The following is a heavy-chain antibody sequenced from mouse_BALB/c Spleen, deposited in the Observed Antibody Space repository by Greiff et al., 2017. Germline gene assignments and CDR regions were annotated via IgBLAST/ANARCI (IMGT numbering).Heavy chain of an antibody. CDR3: ARPLTATYSWFAY. V-gene: IGHV1-7*01. J-gene: IGHJ3*01. Sequence: VQLQQSGAELAKPGASVKMSCKASGYTFTSYWMHWVKQRPGQGLEWIGYINPSTGYTEYNQKFKDKATLTADKSSSTAYMQLSSLTSEDSAVYYCARPLTATYSWFAYWGQGTLVTVSA. CDR2: INPSTGYT. CDR1: GYTFTSYW. D-gene: IGHD1-2*01.